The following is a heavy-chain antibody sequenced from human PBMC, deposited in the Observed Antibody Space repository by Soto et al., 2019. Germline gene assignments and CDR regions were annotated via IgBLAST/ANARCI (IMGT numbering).Heavy chain of an antibody. J-gene: IGHJ4*02. CDR2: IKEDGSET. CDR3: AKRQWLNDY. V-gene: IGHV3-7*03. CDR1: GFTFTDYW. Sequence: PGGSLRLSCEASGFTFTDYWMSWVRQAPGKGLEWVANIKEDGSETYYVQSVKGRFTISRDNAKKSLFLQMNSLRGEDTAVYYCAKRQWLNDYRGPGPQVTVSS. D-gene: IGHD6-19*01.